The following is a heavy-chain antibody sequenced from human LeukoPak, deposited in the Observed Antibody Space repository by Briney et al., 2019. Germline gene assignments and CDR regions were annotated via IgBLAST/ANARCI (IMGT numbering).Heavy chain of an antibody. Sequence: SETLSLTCTVSGGSISSSYSYWGWIRQPPGKGLEWIGSIYYSGSTYYNPSLKSRVTISVDTSKNQFSLKLSSVTAADTAVYYCAREITIFGVVPNEPYFDYWGQGTLVTVSS. J-gene: IGHJ4*02. V-gene: IGHV4-39*01. D-gene: IGHD3-3*01. CDR2: IYYSGST. CDR1: GGSISSSYSY. CDR3: AREITIFGVVPNEPYFDY.